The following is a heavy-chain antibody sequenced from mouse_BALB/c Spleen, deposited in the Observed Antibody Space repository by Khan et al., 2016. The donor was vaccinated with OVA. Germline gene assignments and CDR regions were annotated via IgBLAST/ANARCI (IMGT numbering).Heavy chain of an antibody. CDR3: ASHVTGSFAY. J-gene: IGHJ3*01. D-gene: IGHD4-1*01. V-gene: IGHV5-6*01. CDR2: MSSGGDYT. CDR1: GFTFSSYS. Sequence: EVHLVESGGDLVKPGGSLKLSCAASGFTFSSYSMSWVRQIPDKRLEWVATMSSGGDYTYYPDSVKGRFTISRDNAKNTLYLQMSSLKSEDTAMYYCASHVTGSFAYWGQGTLVTVSA.